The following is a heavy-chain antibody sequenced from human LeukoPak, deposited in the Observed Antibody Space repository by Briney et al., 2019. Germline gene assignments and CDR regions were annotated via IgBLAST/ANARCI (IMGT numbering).Heavy chain of an antibody. V-gene: IGHV3-23*01. D-gene: IGHD6-13*01. J-gene: IGHJ4*02. CDR2: ISGSGGST. Sequence: GGSLRLSCAASGFTFSSYAMNWVRQAPGKGLEWVSGISGSGGSTYHADSVKGRFTISRDNSKNTLYLQMNSLRAEDTAVYYCANSGTRAAAAAYWGQGTLVTVSS. CDR3: ANSGTRAAAAAY. CDR1: GFTFSSYA.